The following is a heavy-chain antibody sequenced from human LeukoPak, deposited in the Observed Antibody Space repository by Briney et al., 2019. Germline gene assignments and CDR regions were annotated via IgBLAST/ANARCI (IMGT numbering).Heavy chain of an antibody. CDR3: ARETLGVMVGYSGYDDTGDGRSYYYYYMDV. V-gene: IGHV4-59*11. D-gene: IGHD5-12*01. J-gene: IGHJ6*03. Sequence: SSETLSLTCTVSGGSISSHYWSWIRQPPGKGLEWIGYIYYSGSTNYNPSLKSRVTISVDTSKNQFSLKLSSVTAADTAVYYCARETLGVMVGYSGYDDTGDGRSYYYYYMDVWGKGTTVTVSS. CDR2: IYYSGST. CDR1: GGSISSHY.